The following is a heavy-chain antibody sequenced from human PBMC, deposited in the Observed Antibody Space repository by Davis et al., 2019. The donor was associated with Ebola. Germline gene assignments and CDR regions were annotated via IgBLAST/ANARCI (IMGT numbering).Heavy chain of an antibody. V-gene: IGHV3-7*01. J-gene: IGHJ5*02. CDR2: IKQDGSEK. D-gene: IGHD6-19*01. CDR1: GFTFSSYW. Sequence: PGGSLRLSCAASGFTFSSYWMSWVRQAPGKGLEWVANIKQDGSEKYYVDSVKGRFTISRDNAKNSLYLQMNSLRAEDTAVYYCARPIAVAGSWFDPWGQGTLVTVSS. CDR3: ARPIAVAGSWFDP.